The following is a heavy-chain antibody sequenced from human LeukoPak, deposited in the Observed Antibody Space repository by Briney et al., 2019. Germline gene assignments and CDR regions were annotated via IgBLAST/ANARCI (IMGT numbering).Heavy chain of an antibody. D-gene: IGHD5-18*01. CDR2: INSDGSTT. V-gene: IGHV3-74*01. CDR3: ARDVQHTYFDS. CDR1: GFTFDDYA. Sequence: GGSLRLSCAASGFTFDDYAMRWVRQAPGKGLVWVSRINSDGSTTSYADSVKGRFTISRDNAKNTLYLQMNSLRAEDTAVYYCARDVQHTYFDSWGQGTLVTVSS. J-gene: IGHJ4*02.